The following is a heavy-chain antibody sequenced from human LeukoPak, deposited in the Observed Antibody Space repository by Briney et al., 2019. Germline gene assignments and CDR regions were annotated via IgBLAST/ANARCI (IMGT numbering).Heavy chain of an antibody. CDR3: ARDRVVVTAGPYFDY. D-gene: IGHD2-21*02. Sequence: ASVKVSCKASGYSFTSYGITWVRQAPGQGLEWMGWISAYTGNTNYAQKFQGRVTTTTDTSTSTAYMELRSLRSDDTAVYHCARDRVVVTAGPYFDYWGQGTLVTVSS. CDR1: GYSFTSYG. J-gene: IGHJ4*02. V-gene: IGHV1-18*01. CDR2: ISAYTGNT.